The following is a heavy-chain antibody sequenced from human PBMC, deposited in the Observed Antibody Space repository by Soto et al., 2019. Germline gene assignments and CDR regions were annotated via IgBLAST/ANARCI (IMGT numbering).Heavy chain of an antibody. D-gene: IGHD3-3*01. CDR1: GFTFSSYG. J-gene: IGHJ6*03. V-gene: IGHV3-33*01. CDR3: ARVSFWSGYYYYMDV. Sequence: QVQLVESGGGVVQPGRSLRLSCAASGFTFSSYGMHWVRQAPGKGLEWVAVIWYDGSNKYYADSVKGRFTISRDNSKNTLYLQMNSLRDEDTAGYYCARVSFWSGYYYYMDVWGKGTTVTVSS. CDR2: IWYDGSNK.